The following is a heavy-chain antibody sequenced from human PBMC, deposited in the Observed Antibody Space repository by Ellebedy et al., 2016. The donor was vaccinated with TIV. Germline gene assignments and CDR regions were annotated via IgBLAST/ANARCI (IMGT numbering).Heavy chain of an antibody. J-gene: IGHJ6*02. CDR1: GFTFSSYG. CDR2: ISSNGGST. D-gene: IGHD3-16*01. V-gene: IGHV3-64D*06. CDR3: VTTFYYYYGMDV. Sequence: GESLKISCAASGFTFSSYGMHWVRQAPGKGLEYVSAISSNGGSTYYADSVKGRFTISRDNSKNTLYLQMSSLRAEDTAVYYCVTTFYYYYGMDVWGQGTTVTVSS.